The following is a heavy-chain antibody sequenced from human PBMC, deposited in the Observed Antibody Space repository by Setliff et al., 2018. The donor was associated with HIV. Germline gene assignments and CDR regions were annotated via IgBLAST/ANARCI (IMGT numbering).Heavy chain of an antibody. CDR1: GFTFNNYW. Sequence: GESLRLSCAASGFTFNNYWIVWVRQAPGKGLEWVANINQDGSHKYYVDSVKGRFTISRDNAVNSLYLQMDSLRVEDTAVYYCAQLAAADDSWGQGTLVTVSS. CDR3: AQLAAADDS. CDR2: INQDGSHK. V-gene: IGHV3-7*01. J-gene: IGHJ4*02. D-gene: IGHD6-13*01.